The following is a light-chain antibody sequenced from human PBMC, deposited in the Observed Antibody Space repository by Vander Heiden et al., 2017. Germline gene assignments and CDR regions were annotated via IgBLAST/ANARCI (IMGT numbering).Light chain of an antibody. CDR2: GAS. Sequence: DIVMTQSPDSLAVSLGERATIDCKSSKSVLYSPNNYNSLPWYQQKPGQAPKLLICGASMLETGVPDGFSGRGSSPDFTLACRSVRAKNVAVYYRKEYFAFPLNFGGGTKVE. CDR1: KSVLYSPNNYNS. CDR3: KEYFAFPLN. V-gene: IGKV4-1*01. J-gene: IGKJ4*01.